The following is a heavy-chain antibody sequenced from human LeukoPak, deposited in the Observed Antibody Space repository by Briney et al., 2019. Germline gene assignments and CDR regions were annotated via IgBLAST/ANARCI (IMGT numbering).Heavy chain of an antibody. CDR2: IRGSGGGT. V-gene: IGHV3-23*01. D-gene: IGHD6-13*01. CDR1: GFTFSSYA. CDR3: AKAGYSSSWYINYYYYYMDV. J-gene: IGHJ6*03. Sequence: GGSLRLSCAASGFTFSSYAMSWVRQAPGKGLEWVSAIRGSGGGTNYGDSVKGRFTISRDNSKNTLYLKMKSLRAEDTAVYYCAKAGYSSSWYINYYYYYMDVWGKGTTVTVSS.